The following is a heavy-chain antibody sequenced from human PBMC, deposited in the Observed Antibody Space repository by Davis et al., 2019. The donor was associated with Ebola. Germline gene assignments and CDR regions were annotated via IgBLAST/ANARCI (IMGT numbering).Heavy chain of an antibody. CDR3: ARWDAAVAIAFDY. CDR2: IYTTGST. CDR1: GGSISSYY. J-gene: IGHJ4*02. V-gene: IGHV4-4*07. D-gene: IGHD6-19*01. Sequence: PSETLSLTCTVSGGSISSYYWSWIRQPPGKGLEWIGRIYTTGSTNYNPSLQSRVTMSVDTSKNQFSLKLSSVTAADTAVYYCARWDAAVAIAFDYWGQGTLVTVSS.